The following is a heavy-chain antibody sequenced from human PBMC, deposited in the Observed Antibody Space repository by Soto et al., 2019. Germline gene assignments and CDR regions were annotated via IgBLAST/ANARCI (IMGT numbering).Heavy chain of an antibody. J-gene: IGHJ4*02. V-gene: IGHV4-4*02. CDR3: VRGGIAAAGSTFDY. CDR1: SVSISSSTW. Sequence: QVQLQESGPGLVKPSGTLSLTCAVSSVSISSSTWWSWVRQPPGKGLEWIGEIYHSGSTNYNPSLKSRVTILVDKSKNQFSLKLSSVTAADTAVYYCVRGGIAAAGSTFDYWGQGTLVTVSS. CDR2: IYHSGST. D-gene: IGHD6-13*01.